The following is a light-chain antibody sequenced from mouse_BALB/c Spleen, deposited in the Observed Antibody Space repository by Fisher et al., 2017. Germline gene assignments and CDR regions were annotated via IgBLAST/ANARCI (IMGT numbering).Light chain of an antibody. CDR2: YTS. Sequence: IVITQSPAIMSASPGEKVTMTCSASSSVSYMNWYQQKSDASPKLWIYYTSNLAPGVPARFSGSGSGTSYSLTISSVEAEDAATYYCQQWSSNPLTFGAGTKLELK. V-gene: IGKV4-59*01. CDR3: QQWSSNPLT. CDR1: SSVSY. J-gene: IGKJ5*01.